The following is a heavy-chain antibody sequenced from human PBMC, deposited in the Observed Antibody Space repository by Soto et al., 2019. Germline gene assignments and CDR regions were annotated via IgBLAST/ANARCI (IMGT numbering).Heavy chain of an antibody. D-gene: IGHD5-18*01. Sequence: SVKVSGKASGGTFSSYAISWVRQAPGQGLEWMGGIIPIFGTANYAQKFQGRVTITADESTSTAYMELSSLRSEDTAVYYCASDFYGYNPTPLPTWGQGTLVTVSS. CDR3: ASDFYGYNPTPLPT. CDR1: GGTFSSYA. J-gene: IGHJ4*02. CDR2: IIPIFGTA. V-gene: IGHV1-69*13.